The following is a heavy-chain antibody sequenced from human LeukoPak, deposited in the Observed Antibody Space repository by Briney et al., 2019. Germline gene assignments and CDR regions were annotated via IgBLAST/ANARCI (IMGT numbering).Heavy chain of an antibody. CDR2: ISSSSSTI. CDR3: ARSDTAMGDAFDI. Sequence: GGSLRLSCAASGFTFSSYSMNWVRQAPGKGLEWVSYISSSSSTIYYADSVKGRFTISRDNAKNSLYLQMNSLRAEDTAVYYCARSDTAMGDAFDIWGQGQWSPSLQ. J-gene: IGHJ3*02. CDR1: GFTFSSYS. D-gene: IGHD5-18*01. V-gene: IGHV3-48*01.